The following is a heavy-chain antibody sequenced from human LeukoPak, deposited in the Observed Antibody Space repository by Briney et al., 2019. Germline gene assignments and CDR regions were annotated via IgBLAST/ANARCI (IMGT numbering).Heavy chain of an antibody. CDR1: GGSISSSSYY. Sequence: SETLSLTCTVSGGSISSSSYYWGWIRQPPGKGLEWIGSIYYSGSTYYNPSLKSRVTISVDTSKNQFSLKLSSVTAADTAVYYCARDSNMATIGGIDYWGQGTLVTVSS. J-gene: IGHJ4*02. V-gene: IGHV4-39*07. D-gene: IGHD5-24*01. CDR2: IYYSGST. CDR3: ARDSNMATIGGIDY.